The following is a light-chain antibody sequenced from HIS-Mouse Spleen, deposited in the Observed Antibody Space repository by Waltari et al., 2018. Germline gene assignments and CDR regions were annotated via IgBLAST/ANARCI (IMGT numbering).Light chain of an antibody. CDR3: MQALQTPYT. CDR1: QSLLHSNGYNY. V-gene: IGKV2-28*01. Sequence: DSVMTQSPLSLPVTPGEPSSISCRSSQSLLHSNGYNYSDWYLQKPGQCPQILIYLGSNRASGVPDRFSGSGSGTDFTLKISRVEAEDVGVYYCMQALQTPYTFGQGTKLEIK. CDR2: LGS. J-gene: IGKJ2*01.